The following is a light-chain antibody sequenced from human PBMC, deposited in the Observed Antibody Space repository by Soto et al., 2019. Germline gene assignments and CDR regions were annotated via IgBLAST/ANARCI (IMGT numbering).Light chain of an antibody. CDR1: QSISSW. Sequence: DIQMTQSPSTLSASVGDRVTITCRASQSISSWLAWYQQKPGQAPKLLIYKASSLASGVPSRFSGSGSGTEFTLTISSLQPDDFATYYCQQYCSYPLTFGQGTKVEIK. V-gene: IGKV1-5*03. J-gene: IGKJ1*01. CDR3: QQYCSYPLT. CDR2: KAS.